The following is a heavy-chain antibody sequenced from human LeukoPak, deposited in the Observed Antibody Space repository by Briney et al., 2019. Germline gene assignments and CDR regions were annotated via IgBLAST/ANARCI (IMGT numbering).Heavy chain of an antibody. CDR3: ARVSGRLERQSDLDY. D-gene: IGHD1-1*01. Sequence: GGSLRPSCAASGFTFASYSVNWVRQAPGKGLEWVSSISGDSTYIYNAGSVKGRFTISRDNAQASLYLQMISLRADDTAVYYCARVSGRLERQSDLDYWGQGTLVIVSS. J-gene: IGHJ4*02. CDR2: ISGDSTYI. V-gene: IGHV3-21*01. CDR1: GFTFASYS.